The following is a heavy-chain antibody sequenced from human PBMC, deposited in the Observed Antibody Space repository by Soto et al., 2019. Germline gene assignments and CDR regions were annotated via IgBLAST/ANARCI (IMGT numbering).Heavy chain of an antibody. Sequence: LTCTAGAGWLRSGSDSWSWIRQPPGKGLEWVGYVYHTGRTSYNPSLKSRVSISMDTSKNQVSLKLGSVTAADTAVYFCARDFAYFDSWGQGTLVTVSS. CDR1: AGWLRSGSDS. CDR3: ARDFAYFDS. V-gene: IGHV4-61*01. D-gene: IGHD3-3*01. J-gene: IGHJ4*02. CDR2: VYHTGRT.